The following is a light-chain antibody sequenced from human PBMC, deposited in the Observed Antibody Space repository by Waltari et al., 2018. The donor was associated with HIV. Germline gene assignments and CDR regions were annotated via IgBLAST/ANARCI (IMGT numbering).Light chain of an antibody. J-gene: IGLJ1*01. Sequence: SLLTQPPSASVAPGQRATIPGSGSCSNIGNITVQWYHRFPGTAPKLLSYSNNQRPSGVPDRFSGSKSDTSASLAISGLQSEDEAHYYCAAWDDSLNGYVFGIGTKVTVL. CDR3: AAWDDSLNGYV. V-gene: IGLV1-44*01. CDR2: SNN. CDR1: CSNIGNIT.